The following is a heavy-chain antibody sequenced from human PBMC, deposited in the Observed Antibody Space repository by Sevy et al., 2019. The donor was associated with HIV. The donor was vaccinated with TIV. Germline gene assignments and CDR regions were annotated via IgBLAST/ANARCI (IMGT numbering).Heavy chain of an antibody. V-gene: IGHV3-21*01. CDR2: ISSSSSYI. Sequence: GGSLRLSCAASGFTFSSYSMNWVRQAPGKGLEWASSISSSSSYIYYADSVKGRFTISRDNAKNSLYLQMNSLRAEDTAVYYCAVLPTSYGDSIGQGDYWGQGTLVTVSS. CDR1: GFTFSSYS. CDR3: AVLPTSYGDSIGQGDY. J-gene: IGHJ4*02. D-gene: IGHD4-17*01.